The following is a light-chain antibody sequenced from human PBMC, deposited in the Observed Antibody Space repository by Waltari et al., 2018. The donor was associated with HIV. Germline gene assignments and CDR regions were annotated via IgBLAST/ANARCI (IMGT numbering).Light chain of an antibody. V-gene: IGKV4-1*01. CDR3: QQYYSTPYT. Sequence: DIVMTQSPDALAVSLGERATINCKSSQSLFFTSNDRNYLAWYQHKPGQPPKLLIYWASSRESGVPGRFSGSGSGTNFTLTITSLQAEDVAVYSCQQYYSTPYTFGQGTKLEIK. CDR1: QSLFFTSNDRNY. CDR2: WAS. J-gene: IGKJ2*01.